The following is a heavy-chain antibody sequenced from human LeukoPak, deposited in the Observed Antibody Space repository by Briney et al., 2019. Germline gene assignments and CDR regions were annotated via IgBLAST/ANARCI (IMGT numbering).Heavy chain of an antibody. CDR1: GGSLSGYY. J-gene: IGHJ6*02. V-gene: IGHV4-34*01. CDR2: ISHSGST. D-gene: IGHD3-9*01. CDR3: ARSRIRYSDFYYFYYGMDV. Sequence: SETLSLTCAVYGGSLSGYYWSWIRQPPGKGLEWIGDISHSGSTNYNPSLKSRATLSVDKSKNQFSLRQTSITAADTAVYYCARSRIRYSDFYYFYYGMDVWGQGTTVTVSS.